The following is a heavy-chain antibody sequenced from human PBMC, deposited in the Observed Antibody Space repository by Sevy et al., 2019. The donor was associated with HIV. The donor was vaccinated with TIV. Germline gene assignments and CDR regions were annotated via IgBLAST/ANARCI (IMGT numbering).Heavy chain of an antibody. Sequence: GGSLRLSCAASGFTFSNAWMSWVRQAPGKGLEWVGHIKSKTDGGTTDYAAPVKGRFTISRDDSKNTLYLQMNSLKTEDTAVYYCTTDRELRRSVYFDYWGQGTLVTVSS. CDR1: GFTFSNAW. J-gene: IGHJ4*02. D-gene: IGHD3-16*01. CDR2: IKSKTDGGTT. CDR3: TTDRELRRSVYFDY. V-gene: IGHV3-15*01.